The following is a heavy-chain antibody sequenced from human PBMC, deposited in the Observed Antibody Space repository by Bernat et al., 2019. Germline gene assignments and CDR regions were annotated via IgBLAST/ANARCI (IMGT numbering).Heavy chain of an antibody. J-gene: IGHJ6*02. V-gene: IGHV1-18*01. D-gene: IGHD6-19*01. CDR3: AGEVRPTLGAGKWIYGMDV. CDR2: ISAYNGNT. CDR1: GYTFTSYG. Sequence: QVQLVQSGAEVKKPGASVKVSCKASGYTFTSYGISWVRQAPGQGLEWMGWISAYNGNTNYAQKLQGRVTMTTDTSTSTAYMEMRSLESDDTAVYYCAGEVRPTLGAGKWIYGMDVWGQGTTVTVSS.